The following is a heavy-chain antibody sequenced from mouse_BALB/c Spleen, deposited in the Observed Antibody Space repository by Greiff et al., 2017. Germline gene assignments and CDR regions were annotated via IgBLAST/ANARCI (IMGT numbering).Heavy chain of an antibody. V-gene: IGHV2-6-7*01. Sequence: QVQLKESGPGLVAPSQSLSITCTVSGFSLTGYGVNWVRQPPGKGLEWLGMIWGDGSTDYNSALKSRLSISKDNSKSQVFLKMNSLQTDDTARYYCARDPSYDGYYGWFAYWGQGTLVTVSA. CDR3: ARDPSYDGYYGWFAY. CDR2: IWGDGST. J-gene: IGHJ3*01. CDR1: GFSLTGYG. D-gene: IGHD2-3*01.